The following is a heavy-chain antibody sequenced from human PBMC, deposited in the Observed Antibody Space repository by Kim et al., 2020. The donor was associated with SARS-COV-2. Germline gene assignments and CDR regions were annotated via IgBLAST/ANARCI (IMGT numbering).Heavy chain of an antibody. CDR2: IYYSGST. D-gene: IGHD3-10*01. V-gene: IGHV4-39*01. CDR1: GGSISSSSYY. Sequence: SETLSLTCTVSGGSISSSSYYWGWIRQPPGKGLEWIGSIYYSGSTYYNPSLKSRVTISVDTSKNQFSLKLSSVTAADTAVYYCGSDTYYYGSGSPLWGQGTLVTVSS. CDR3: GSDTYYYGSGSPL. J-gene: IGHJ4*02.